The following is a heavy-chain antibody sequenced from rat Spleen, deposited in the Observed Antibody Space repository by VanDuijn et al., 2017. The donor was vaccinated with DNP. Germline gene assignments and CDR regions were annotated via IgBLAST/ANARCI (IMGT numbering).Heavy chain of an antibody. V-gene: IGHV5-31*01. J-gene: IGHJ2*01. CDR3: TSNPHIRTAAPFDY. Sequence: EVKLVESGGGLVQPGRSLKLSCAASGFTFNNYWMTWIRQAPGKGLEWVASIHNTGGTTYYPDSLKGRFTISRDNAKSSLYLQVNSLRSEDTATYYCTSNPHIRTAAPFDYWGQGVMVTVSS. D-gene: IGHD3-8*01. CDR2: IHNTGGTT. CDR1: GFTFNNYW.